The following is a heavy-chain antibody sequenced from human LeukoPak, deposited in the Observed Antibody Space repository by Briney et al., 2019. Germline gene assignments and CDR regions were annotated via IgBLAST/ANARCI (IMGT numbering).Heavy chain of an antibody. CDR2: ISSGGSYI. V-gene: IGHV3-21*01. D-gene: IGHD1-26*01. CDR1: GFTFSDYS. J-gene: IGHJ4*02. Sequence: GGSLRLSCTASGFTFSDYSVNWVRQAPGKGLEWVSSISSGGSYIYYADSVKGRFTISRDNARNSLYLQMNSLSAEDTAVYYCARDPTPKWDLLPYFDCWGQGALVYVSS. CDR3: ARDPTPKWDLLPYFDC.